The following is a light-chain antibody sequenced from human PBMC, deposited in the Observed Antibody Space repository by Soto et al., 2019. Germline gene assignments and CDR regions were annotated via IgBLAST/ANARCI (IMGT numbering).Light chain of an antibody. CDR1: SSNIGSNY. CDR3: AAWDDSLSGVV. J-gene: IGLJ2*01. V-gene: IGLV1-47*01. CDR2: RNN. Sequence: QAVVTQPPSASGTPGQRVTISCSGSSSNIGSNYVYWYQRLPGTAPKLLIYRNNQRPSGVPDRFSGSKSGTSASLAISGLRSEDEADYYCAAWDDSLSGVVFGGGTKLTVL.